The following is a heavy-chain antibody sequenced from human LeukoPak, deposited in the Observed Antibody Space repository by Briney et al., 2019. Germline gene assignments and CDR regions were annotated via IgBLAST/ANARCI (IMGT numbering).Heavy chain of an antibody. D-gene: IGHD3-16*01. J-gene: IGHJ3*02. Sequence: PSETLSLTCTVSGGSISSSSYYWGWIRQPPGKGLEWIGSIYYSGSTYYNPSLKSRVTISVDTSKNQFSLKLSSVTAADTAVYYCARNLYLGDAFDIWGQGTMVTVSS. CDR1: GGSISSSSYY. V-gene: IGHV4-39*07. CDR2: IYYSGST. CDR3: ARNLYLGDAFDI.